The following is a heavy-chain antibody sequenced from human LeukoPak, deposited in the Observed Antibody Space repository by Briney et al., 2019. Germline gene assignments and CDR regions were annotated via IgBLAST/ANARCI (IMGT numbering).Heavy chain of an antibody. J-gene: IGHJ6*02. CDR3: ARDSSSIAARPDYYYYGMDV. V-gene: IGHV1-69*04. D-gene: IGHD6-6*01. Sequence: SVKVSCKASGGTFSSYAISWVRQAPGQGLEWMGRIIPIFGIANYAQKFQGRVTITADKSTSTAYVELSSLRSEDTAAYYCARDSSSIAARPDYYYYGMDVWGQGTTVTVSS. CDR1: GGTFSSYA. CDR2: IIPIFGIA.